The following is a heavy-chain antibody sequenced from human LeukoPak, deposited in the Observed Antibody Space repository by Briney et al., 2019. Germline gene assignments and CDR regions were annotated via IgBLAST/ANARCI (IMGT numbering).Heavy chain of an antibody. CDR2: ISSASNTI. CDR1: GFTFSSYS. CDR3: ARDGRFGDYNWFDP. Sequence: GESLRLSCAASGFTFSSYSMNWVRQAPGKGLEWVSYISSASNTIYYADSVKGRFTISRDNAKNSLYLQMNSLRAEDTAMYYCARDGRFGDYNWFDPWGQGTLVTVSS. V-gene: IGHV3-48*01. J-gene: IGHJ5*02. D-gene: IGHD3-10*01.